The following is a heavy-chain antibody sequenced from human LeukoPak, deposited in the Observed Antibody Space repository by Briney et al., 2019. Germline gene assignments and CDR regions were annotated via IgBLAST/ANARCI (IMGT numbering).Heavy chain of an antibody. CDR1: GYTFTSYY. CDR3: ARGGAHIVLMVYAENWFDP. D-gene: IGHD2-8*01. J-gene: IGHJ5*02. CDR2: INPRGGST. V-gene: IGHV1-46*01. Sequence: ASVKVSCKASGYTFTSYYMHWVRQAPGQGREWMGLINPRGGSTNYAQKFQGRVTMTRDMSTSTVHMELSSLRSEDTAVYYCARGGAHIVLMVYAENWFDPWGQGTLVTVSS.